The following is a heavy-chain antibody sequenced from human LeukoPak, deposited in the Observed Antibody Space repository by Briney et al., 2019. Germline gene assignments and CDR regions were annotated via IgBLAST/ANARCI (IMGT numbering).Heavy chain of an antibody. CDR2: IYFSGST. CDR1: GGSISSYY. J-gene: IGHJ4*02. CDR3: ARHRRSGPGDY. V-gene: IGHV4-59*08. D-gene: IGHD2-15*01. Sequence: TSETLSLTCTVSGGSISSYYWSWIRQPPGKGLEWIGYIYFSGSTNYNPSLKSRVTISVDTSKDQFSLRLSSVTAADTAVYYCARHRRSGPGDYWGQGTLVTVSS.